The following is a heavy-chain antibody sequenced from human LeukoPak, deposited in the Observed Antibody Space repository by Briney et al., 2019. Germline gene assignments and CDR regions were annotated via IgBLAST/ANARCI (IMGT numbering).Heavy chain of an antibody. CDR2: ISYDGSNK. V-gene: IGHV3-30-3*01. CDR1: GFTFSSYA. CDR3: AKDPPWDDFWSGSEPI. Sequence: PGGSLRLSCAASGFTFSSYAMHWVRQAPGKGLEWVAVISYDGSNKYYADSVKGRFTISRDNSKNTLYLQMNSLRPEDTAVYYCAKDPPWDDFWSGSEPIWGQGTLVTVSS. J-gene: IGHJ4*02. D-gene: IGHD3-3*01.